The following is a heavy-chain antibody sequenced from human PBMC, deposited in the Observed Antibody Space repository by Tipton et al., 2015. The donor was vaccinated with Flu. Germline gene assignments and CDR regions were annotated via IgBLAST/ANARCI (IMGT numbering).Heavy chain of an antibody. CDR1: GFTFSSYG. D-gene: IGHD2-15*01. V-gene: IGHV3-33*01. CDR2: IWYDGSNK. CDR3: AREGLYCSGGSCYLPYYYHGMDV. Sequence: SLRLSCAASGFTFSSYGMHWVRQAPGKGLEWVAVIWYDGSNKYYTDSVKGRFTISRDNSKNTLYLQMNSLRAEDTAVYYCAREGLYCSGGSCYLPYYYHGMDVWGQGTTVTVSS. J-gene: IGHJ6*02.